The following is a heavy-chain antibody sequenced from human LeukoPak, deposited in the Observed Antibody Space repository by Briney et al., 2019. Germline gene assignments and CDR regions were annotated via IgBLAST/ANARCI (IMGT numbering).Heavy chain of an antibody. D-gene: IGHD6-13*01. CDR2: IRQDGKEI. J-gene: IGHJ3*02. Sequence: GGSLRLSCAASGFTFSNYWMTWVRQAPGEGLEWVANIRQDGKEIRYVDSVKDRFTITRDNAKNLLYLQVNSLRAEDTAVYYCARDQSPIAAGAYYDAFDIWGQGTKVTVSS. CDR3: ARDQSPIAAGAYYDAFDI. CDR1: GFTFSNYW. V-gene: IGHV3-7*01.